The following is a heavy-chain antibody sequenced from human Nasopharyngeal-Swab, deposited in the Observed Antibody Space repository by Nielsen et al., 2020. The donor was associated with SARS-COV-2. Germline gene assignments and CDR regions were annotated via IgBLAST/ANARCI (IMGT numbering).Heavy chain of an antibody. Sequence: SDTLSLTFTVSGGSISSYYWSWIRQPPGKGLEWIGYIYYSGSTNYNPSLKSRVTISVDTSKNQFSLKLSSVTAADTAVYYCARDSTRGVRGVGFDPWGQGTLVTVSS. D-gene: IGHD3-10*01. CDR3: ARDSTRGVRGVGFDP. J-gene: IGHJ5*02. V-gene: IGHV4-59*01. CDR1: GGSISSYY. CDR2: IYYSGST.